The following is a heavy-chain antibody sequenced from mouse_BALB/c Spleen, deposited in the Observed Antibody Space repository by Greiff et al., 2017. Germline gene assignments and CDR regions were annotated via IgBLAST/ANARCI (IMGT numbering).Heavy chain of an antibody. V-gene: IGHV5-6*02. CDR3: ARRDVDY. CDR2: ISSGGSYT. Sequence: EVKVVESGGDLVKPGGSLKLSCAASGFTFSSYGMSWVRQTPDKRLEWVATISSGGSYTYYPDSVKGRFTISRDNAKNTLYLQMSSLKSEDTAMYYCARRDVDYWGQGTTLTVSS. J-gene: IGHJ2*01. CDR1: GFTFSSYG.